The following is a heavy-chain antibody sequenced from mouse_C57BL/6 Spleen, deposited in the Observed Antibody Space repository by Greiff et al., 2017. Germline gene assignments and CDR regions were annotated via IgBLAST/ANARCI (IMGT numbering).Heavy chain of an antibody. CDR2: IHPNSGST. J-gene: IGHJ1*03. Sequence: VQLQQPGAELVKPGASVKLSCKASGYTFTSYWMHWVKQRPGQGLEWIGMIHPNSGSTNYNEKFKSKATLTVDKSSSTAYMQLSSLTSEDSAVYYCARPLTTVVGYLYFDVWGTGTPVTFSS. V-gene: IGHV1-64*01. CDR3: ARPLTTVVGYLYFDV. D-gene: IGHD1-1*01. CDR1: GYTFTSYW.